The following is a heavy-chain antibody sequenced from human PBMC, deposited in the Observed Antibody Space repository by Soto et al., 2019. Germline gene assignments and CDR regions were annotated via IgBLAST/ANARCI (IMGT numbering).Heavy chain of an antibody. V-gene: IGHV3-64*04. CDR2: ISSDGADT. D-gene: IGHD6-19*01. CDR3: ARGTVAGPQGY. J-gene: IGHJ4*02. Sequence: GGSLRLSCSASGFIFRSYAMHWVRQAPGKGLEHVSVISSDGADTYYVDSVKGRFTISRDNSKNTVYLQMTRLRSEDTAVYYCARGTVAGPQGYWGQGTLVTVSS. CDR1: GFIFRSYA.